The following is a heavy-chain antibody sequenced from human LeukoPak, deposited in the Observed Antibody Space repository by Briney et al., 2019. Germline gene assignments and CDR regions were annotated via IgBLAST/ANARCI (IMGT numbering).Heavy chain of an antibody. D-gene: IGHD2-2*01. CDR1: GFTFSSNS. Sequence: GGSLRLSCAASGFTFSSNSMSWVRQAPGKGLEWVSAISGSGGSTFYADSVKGRFTISRDNSKNTLYLQMNSLRAEDTAVYYCAKAVVVPAAGSYFDYWGQGTPVTVSS. J-gene: IGHJ4*02. CDR3: AKAVVVPAAGSYFDY. CDR2: ISGSGGST. V-gene: IGHV3-23*01.